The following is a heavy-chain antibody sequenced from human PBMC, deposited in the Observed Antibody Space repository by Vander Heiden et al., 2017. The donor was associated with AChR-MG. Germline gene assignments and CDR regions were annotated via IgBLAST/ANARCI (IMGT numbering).Heavy chain of an antibody. J-gene: IGHJ6*02. Sequence: QVQLVPSGAEEKKPGASVNVSCKAAGNTFTVYYMHSLRPAPGQGLEWMGWINPNSGGTNYAQKFQGRVTMTRDTSISTAYMELSRLRSDDTAVYYCARDSRGYSYGTDTAMVPYYYGMDVWGQGTTVTVSS. CDR3: ARDSRGYSYGTDTAMVPYYYGMDV. CDR2: INPNSGGT. CDR1: GNTFTVYY. D-gene: IGHD5-18*01. V-gene: IGHV1-2*02.